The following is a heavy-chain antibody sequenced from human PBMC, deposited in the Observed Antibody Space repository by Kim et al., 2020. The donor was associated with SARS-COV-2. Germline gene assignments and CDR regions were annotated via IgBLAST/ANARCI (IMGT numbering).Heavy chain of an antibody. CDR1: GFIFTDYA. Sequence: GGSLRLSCAASGFIFTDYAMTWVRQAPGKGLEWVSSISGSGDSTYYADSVKGRFTISRDNSKNTLYLQMNSLRAEDTAIYFCAKNSYKMGIVVVVPEDYFDYWGQGTLVTVSS. CDR3: AKNSYKMGIVVVVPEDYFDY. J-gene: IGHJ4*02. V-gene: IGHV3-23*01. D-gene: IGHD3-22*01. CDR2: ISGSGDST.